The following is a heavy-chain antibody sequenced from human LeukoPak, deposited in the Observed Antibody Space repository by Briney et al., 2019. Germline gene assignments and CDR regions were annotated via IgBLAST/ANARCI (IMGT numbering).Heavy chain of an antibody. D-gene: IGHD3-9*01. CDR3: ATGRTGEDYYYYYYMDV. CDR2: ISWNSGSI. CDR1: GFTFDDYA. Sequence: GGSLRLSCAASGFTFDDYAMHWVRQAPGKGLEWVSGISWNSGSIGYADSVKGRFTISRDNAKNSLYLQMNSLRAEDTALYYCATGRTGEDYYYYYYMDVWGKGTTVTVSS. J-gene: IGHJ6*03. V-gene: IGHV3-9*01.